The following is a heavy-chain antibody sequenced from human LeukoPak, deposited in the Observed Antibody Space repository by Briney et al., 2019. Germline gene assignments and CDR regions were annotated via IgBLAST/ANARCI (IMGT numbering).Heavy chain of an antibody. D-gene: IGHD3-3*01. J-gene: IGHJ4*02. CDR3: ANDFWSGYYGTVYYFDY. CDR1: GFTFSSYA. V-gene: IGHV3-23*01. CDR2: ISGSGGST. Sequence: GGSLRLSCAASGFTFSSYAMSWVRQAPGKGLEWVPAISGSGGSTYYADSVKGRFTISRDNSKNTLYLQMNSLRAEDTAVYYCANDFWSGYYGTVYYFDYWGQGTLVTVSS.